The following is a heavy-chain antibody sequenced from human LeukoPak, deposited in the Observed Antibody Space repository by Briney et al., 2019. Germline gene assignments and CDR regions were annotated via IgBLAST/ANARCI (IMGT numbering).Heavy chain of an antibody. D-gene: IGHD2-21*01. Sequence: ASVKVSCKTSGYSFTDYYMHWVRHAPGQGLEWMGWINPNSGRTSPAQKCQGRVTMTTDTSITTAYMEVSWLTSDDTAIYYCARADRLDGGPYLIGPWGQGTLVTVSS. CDR2: INPNSGRT. CDR3: ARADRLDGGPYLIGP. V-gene: IGHV1-2*02. J-gene: IGHJ5*02. CDR1: GYSFTDYY.